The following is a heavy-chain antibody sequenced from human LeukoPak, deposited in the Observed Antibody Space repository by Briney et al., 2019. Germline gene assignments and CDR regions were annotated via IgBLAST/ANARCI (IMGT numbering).Heavy chain of an antibody. CDR1: GGTFGSYA. CDR2: IIPIFGTA. CDR3: ARHSSGSRPWHWYFDL. V-gene: IGHV1-69*01. D-gene: IGHD3-22*01. Sequence: SVKVSCKASGGTFGSYAISWVRQTPGQGLEWMGGIIPIFGTANYAQKFQGRVTITADESTSTAYMELSSLRSEDTAVYYCARHSSGSRPWHWYFDLWGRGTLVTVSS. J-gene: IGHJ2*01.